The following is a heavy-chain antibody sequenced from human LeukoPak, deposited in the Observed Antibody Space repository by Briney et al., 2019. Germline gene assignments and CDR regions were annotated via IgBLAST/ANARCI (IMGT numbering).Heavy chain of an antibody. Sequence: SETLSLTCTVSGGSISSSSYYWGWIRQPPGKGLEWIGSIYYSGSTYYNPSLKSRVTISVDTSKNQFSLKLSSVTAADTAVYYCARYYYDSSGYYYVEAFDIWGQGTMVTVSS. CDR2: IYYSGST. CDR3: ARYYYDSSGYYYVEAFDI. J-gene: IGHJ3*02. CDR1: GGSISSSSYY. V-gene: IGHV4-39*01. D-gene: IGHD3-22*01.